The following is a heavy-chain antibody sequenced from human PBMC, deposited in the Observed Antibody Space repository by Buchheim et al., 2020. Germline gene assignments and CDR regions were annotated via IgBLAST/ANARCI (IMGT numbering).Heavy chain of an antibody. CDR3: AKSPSRSTISYPFDY. CDR1: GFTFSSYA. V-gene: IGHV3-23*04. J-gene: IGHJ4*02. CDR2: MSASDGTT. Sequence: EVQLVESGGGLVQPGGSLRLSCAASGFTFSSYAMSWVRQAPGKGLEWVSCMSASDGTTYYSDSVKGRFTISRDYSKNPLFLQMNSLRAEDTAVYYCAKSPSRSTISYPFDYWGQGTL. D-gene: IGHD2-2*01.